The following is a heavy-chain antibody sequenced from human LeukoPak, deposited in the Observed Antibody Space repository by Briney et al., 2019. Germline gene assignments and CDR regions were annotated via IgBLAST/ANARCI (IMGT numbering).Heavy chain of an antibody. V-gene: IGHV3-30-3*01. CDR1: GFTFSSYA. D-gene: IGHD6-13*01. CDR2: ISYDGSNK. J-gene: IGHJ2*01. CDR3: ARGGSVAATDYWYFDL. Sequence: GSLRLSCAASGFTFSSYAMHWVRQAPGKGLEWVAVISYDGSNKYYADSVKGRFTISRDNAKNSLYLQINSLRAEDTAVYYCARGGSVAATDYWYFDLWGRGTLVTVSS.